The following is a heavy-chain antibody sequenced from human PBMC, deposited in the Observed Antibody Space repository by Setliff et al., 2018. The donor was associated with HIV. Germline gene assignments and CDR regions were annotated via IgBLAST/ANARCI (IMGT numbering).Heavy chain of an antibody. CDR1: GFTFSSYA. Sequence: HPGGSLRLSCAASGFTFSSYAMSWVRQAPGKGLEWVSAITGSGGSTYYADSVKGRFTISRDNSKNTLYVQMNSLRAEDTAVYYCARGIPLGGYYYYMDVWGKGTSVTVSS. CDR3: ARGIPLGGYYYYMDV. CDR2: ITGSGGST. D-gene: IGHD2-15*01. J-gene: IGHJ6*03. V-gene: IGHV3-23*01.